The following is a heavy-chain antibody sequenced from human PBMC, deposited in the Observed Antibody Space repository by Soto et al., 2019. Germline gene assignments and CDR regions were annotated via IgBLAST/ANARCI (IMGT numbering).Heavy chain of an antibody. J-gene: IGHJ6*02. CDR2: ISYDGSNK. CDR1: GFTFSSYA. D-gene: IGHD6-13*01. Sequence: QVQLVESGGGVVQPGRSLRLSCAASGFTFSSYAMHWFRQSPGKGLEWVAVISYDGSNKYYADSVKGRFTISRDNSKNTLYLQMNSLRAEDTAVYYCARSIAAAGTRVYYYGMDVWGQGTTVTVSS. V-gene: IGHV3-30-3*01. CDR3: ARSIAAAGTRVYYYGMDV.